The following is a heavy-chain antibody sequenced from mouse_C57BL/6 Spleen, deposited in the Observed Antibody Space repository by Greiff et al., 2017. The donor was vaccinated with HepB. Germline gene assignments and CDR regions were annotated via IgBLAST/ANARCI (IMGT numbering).Heavy chain of an antibody. V-gene: IGHV1-26*01. CDR3: ARAPDY. CDR1: GYTFTDYY. J-gene: IGHJ2*01. CDR2: INPNNGGT. Sequence: EVKLQESGPELVKPGASVKISCKASGYTFTDYYMNWVKQSHGKSLEWIGDINPNNGGTSYNQKFKGKATLTVDKSSSTAYMELRSLTSEDSAVYYCARAPDYWGQGTTLTVSS.